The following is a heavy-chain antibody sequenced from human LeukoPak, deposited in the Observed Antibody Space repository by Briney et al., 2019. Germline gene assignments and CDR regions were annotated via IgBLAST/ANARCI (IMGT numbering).Heavy chain of an antibody. CDR1: GGSISSGSYY. CDR2: IYTSGST. J-gene: IGHJ2*01. Sequence: PSETLSLTCTVSGGSISSGSYYWSWIRQPAGKGLEWVGRIYTSGSTNYNPSLKSRVTISVDTSKNQFSLKLSSVTAADTAVYYCARVTTWELDYWYFDLWGRGTLVTVSS. CDR3: ARVTTWELDYWYFDL. V-gene: IGHV4-61*02. D-gene: IGHD1-26*01.